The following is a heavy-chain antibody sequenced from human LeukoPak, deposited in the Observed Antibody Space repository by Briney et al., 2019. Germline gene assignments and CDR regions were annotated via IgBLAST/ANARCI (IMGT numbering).Heavy chain of an antibody. CDR1: GGSISSSSHY. D-gene: IGHD3-16*01. CDR3: ARSDSMITFGGVMGYYFDY. J-gene: IGHJ4*02. CDR2: IYYSGST. Sequence: PSEALSLTCTVSGGSISSSSHYWGWIRQPPGKGLEWIGSIYYSGSTYYNPSLKSRVTISVDTSKNQFSLKLSSVTAADTAVFYCARSDSMITFGGVMGYYFDYWGQGTLVTVSS. V-gene: IGHV4-39*01.